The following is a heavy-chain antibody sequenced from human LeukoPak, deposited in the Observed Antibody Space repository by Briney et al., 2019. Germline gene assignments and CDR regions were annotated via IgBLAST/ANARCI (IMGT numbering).Heavy chain of an antibody. CDR1: GFTFSSYG. J-gene: IGHJ4*02. CDR3: ARDLGATSGYY. Sequence: PGGSLRLSCAASGFTFSSYGMHWVRQAPGKGLEWVSYISSSSSTIYYADSVKGRFTISRDNAKNSLYLQMNSLRAEDTAVYYCARDLGATSGYYWGQGTLVTVSS. V-gene: IGHV3-48*04. CDR2: ISSSSSTI. D-gene: IGHD1-26*01.